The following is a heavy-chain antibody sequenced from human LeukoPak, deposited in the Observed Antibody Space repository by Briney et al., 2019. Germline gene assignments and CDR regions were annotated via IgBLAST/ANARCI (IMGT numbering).Heavy chain of an antibody. V-gene: IGHV4-59*01. Sequence: PSETLSLTCTVSGGSISTYYWNWIRQSPGKGLEWIGYMYYSGSTNYNPSLKSRVTISVDTSKNESSLKLSPVTAADTAVYYCARTPATTWTNHFDYWGQGTLVTVSS. CDR2: MYYSGST. J-gene: IGHJ4*02. D-gene: IGHD4-17*01. CDR3: ARTPATTWTNHFDY. CDR1: GGSISTYY.